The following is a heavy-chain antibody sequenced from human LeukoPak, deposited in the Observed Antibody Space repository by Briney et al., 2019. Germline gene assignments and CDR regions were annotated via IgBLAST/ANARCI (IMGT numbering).Heavy chain of an antibody. V-gene: IGHV3-48*04. CDR1: GFTFSSYS. CDR3: ARERTGYSSGWIFDY. D-gene: IGHD6-19*01. CDR2: ISSSSSTI. J-gene: IGHJ4*02. Sequence: GGSLRLSCAASGFTFSSYSMNWVRQAPGKGLEWVSYISSSSSTIYYADSVKGRFTISRDNAKNSLYLQMNSLRAEDTALYYCARERTGYSSGWIFDYWGQGTLVTVSS.